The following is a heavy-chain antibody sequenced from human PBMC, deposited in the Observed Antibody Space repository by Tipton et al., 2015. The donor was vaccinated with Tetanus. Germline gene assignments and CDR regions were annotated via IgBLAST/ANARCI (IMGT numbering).Heavy chain of an antibody. CDR2: MREDGSEK. J-gene: IGHJ4*02. CDR3: ARESRSKIVGQ. V-gene: IGHV3-7*01. CDR1: GFTFSTYW. Sequence: SLRLSCAASGFTFSTYWMSWVRQAPGKGLEWVAKMREDGSEKYYVDSVKGRFTISRDNAEKSLFLQMNSLRVEDTAMYYCARESRSKIVGQWGQGALVTVSS. D-gene: IGHD2-21*01.